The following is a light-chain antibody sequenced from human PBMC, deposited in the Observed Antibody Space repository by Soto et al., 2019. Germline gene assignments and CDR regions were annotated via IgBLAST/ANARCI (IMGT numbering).Light chain of an antibody. J-gene: IGKJ1*01. Sequence: DIQMTQSPSSLSASIGDRVTITRQARHSISTYVNWYQQKPGKAPQLLIYGASSLQSGVPSRFSGRGSGTDFTLTISSLQPEDFATYYCQQSYSNPKTFGQGTKVQI. CDR2: GAS. V-gene: IGKV1-39*01. CDR1: HSISTY. CDR3: QQSYSNPKT.